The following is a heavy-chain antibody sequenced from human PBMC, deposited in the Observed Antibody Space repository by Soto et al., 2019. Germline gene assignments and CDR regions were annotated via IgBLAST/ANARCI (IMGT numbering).Heavy chain of an antibody. J-gene: IGHJ4*02. CDR2: IYYSGST. D-gene: IGHD4-17*01. CDR1: GGSISSGDYY. Sequence: PSETLSLTCTVSGGSISSGDYYWSWIRQPPGKGLEWIGYIYYSGSTYYNPSLKSRVTISVDTSKNQFSLKLSSVTAADTAVYYCARGVKRKTTVGGFDYWGQGTLVTVSS. V-gene: IGHV4-30-4*01. CDR3: ARGVKRKTTVGGFDY.